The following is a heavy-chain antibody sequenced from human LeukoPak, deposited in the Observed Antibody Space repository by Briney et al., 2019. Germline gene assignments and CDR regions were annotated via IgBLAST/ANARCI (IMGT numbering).Heavy chain of an antibody. CDR3: ARFNSGSYQHYFDY. J-gene: IGHJ4*02. V-gene: IGHV4-39*07. Sequence: PSETLSLTCTVSGGSISSSSYYWGWIRQPPGKGLEWIGSIYYSGSTYYNPSLKSRVTISVDTSKNQFSLKLSSVTATDTAVYYCARFNSGSYQHYFDYWGQGTLVTVSS. D-gene: IGHD1-26*01. CDR1: GGSISSSSYY. CDR2: IYYSGST.